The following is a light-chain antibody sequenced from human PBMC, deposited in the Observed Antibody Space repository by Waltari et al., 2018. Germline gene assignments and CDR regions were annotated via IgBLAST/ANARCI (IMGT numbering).Light chain of an antibody. CDR1: SSTIGSNT. Sequence: QSVLTQPPSASGTPGQRVTISCSGSSSTIGSNTVNWFQHLPGTAPKLLIYVNSQRPAGDPDRFSGSKSGTSASLAISGLQSEDEADYYCAAWDGSLYVFGTGTKVTVL. J-gene: IGLJ1*01. V-gene: IGLV1-44*01. CDR2: VNS. CDR3: AAWDGSLYV.